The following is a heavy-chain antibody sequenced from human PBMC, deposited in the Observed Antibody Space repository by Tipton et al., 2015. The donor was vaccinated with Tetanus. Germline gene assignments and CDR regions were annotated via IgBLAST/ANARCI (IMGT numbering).Heavy chain of an antibody. Sequence: QLVQSGPEEKKPGSSVKVSCKASGDTFSSYAISWMRQAPGQGLEWMGGIIPSLCSTTYAPKFQGRITITADDVTTTAYMEVSSLTSEDTAVFYCARGGSYLGIYYFYVMDVWGQGTTVTVSS. CDR2: IIPSLCST. CDR1: GDTFSSYA. D-gene: IGHD2-15*01. J-gene: IGHJ6*01. V-gene: IGHV1-69*01. CDR3: ARGGSYLGIYYFYVMDV.